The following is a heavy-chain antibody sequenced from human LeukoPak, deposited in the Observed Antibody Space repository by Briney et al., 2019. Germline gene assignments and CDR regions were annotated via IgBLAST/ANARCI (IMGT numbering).Heavy chain of an antibody. CDR3: TRGRCAACRIDY. CDR2: ITSNPQGRTT. J-gene: IGHJ4*02. Sequence: GRTLRLSCATSGFSFPDHTINWVRQAQAKGLERVGYITSNPQGRTTKYAASVADRITKSRDDSKSIANLELNSLQTEDSGVYYCTRGRCAACRIDYWGQGTLVTVSS. V-gene: IGHV3-49*04. D-gene: IGHD2-15*01. CDR1: GFSFPDHT.